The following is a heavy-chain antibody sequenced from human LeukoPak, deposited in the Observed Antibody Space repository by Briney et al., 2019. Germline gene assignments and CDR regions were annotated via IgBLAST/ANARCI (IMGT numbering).Heavy chain of an antibody. CDR2: IYYTGST. Sequence: SETLSLTCAVSGGSISSGGYYWSWIRQPPGKGLEWVGYIYYTGSTNHNPSLKSRVTISLDTSKNQFSLNLSSVTAADTAVYYCASLLSPRANWYFDLWGRGTLVTVSS. CDR3: ASLLSPRANWYFDL. V-gene: IGHV4-61*08. J-gene: IGHJ2*01. D-gene: IGHD1-26*01. CDR1: GGSISSGGYY.